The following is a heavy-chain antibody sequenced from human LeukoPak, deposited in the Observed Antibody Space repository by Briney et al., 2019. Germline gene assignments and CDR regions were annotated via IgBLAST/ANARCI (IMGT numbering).Heavy chain of an antibody. CDR2: IGWDGSST. V-gene: IGHV3-43*01. J-gene: IGHJ4*02. CDR3: AKGSTDYDSSNYYLGY. CDR1: GFMFSNFR. D-gene: IGHD3-22*01. Sequence: GGSLRLSCAASGFMFSNFRMHWVRQVPGKGLEWVSLIGWDGSSTSYADSMKGRFTISRDNSKNSLYLQMNSLRTEDTALYYCAKGSTDYDSSNYYLGYWGQGTLVTVSS.